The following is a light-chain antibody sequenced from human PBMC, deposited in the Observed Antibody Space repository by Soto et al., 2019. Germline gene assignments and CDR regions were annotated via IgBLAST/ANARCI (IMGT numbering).Light chain of an antibody. V-gene: IGKV1-39*01. J-gene: IGKJ4*01. CDR1: QSISSY. CDR2: AAS. Sequence: DIQMTQSPSSLSASVGDRVTITCRASQSISSYLNWFQQKPGKAPMLLIYAASSLQRGVPSRFSGSGSGTEFTLTISSLQPEDFVTYYCQQLKSYPLTFGGGTKVDI. CDR3: QQLKSYPLT.